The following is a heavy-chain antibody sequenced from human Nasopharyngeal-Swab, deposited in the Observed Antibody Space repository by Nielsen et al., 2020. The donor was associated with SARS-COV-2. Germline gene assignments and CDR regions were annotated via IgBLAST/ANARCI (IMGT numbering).Heavy chain of an antibody. Sequence: ASVKVSCQVSGYTLTELSMHWVRQAPGKGLEWMGGFDPEDGETIYAQKFQGRVTMTEDTSTDTAYMELSSLRSEDTAVYYCATHYVWGSYRSNWFDPWGQGTLVTVSS. CDR2: FDPEDGET. CDR3: ATHYVWGSYRSNWFDP. CDR1: GYTLTELS. J-gene: IGHJ5*02. D-gene: IGHD3-16*02. V-gene: IGHV1-24*01.